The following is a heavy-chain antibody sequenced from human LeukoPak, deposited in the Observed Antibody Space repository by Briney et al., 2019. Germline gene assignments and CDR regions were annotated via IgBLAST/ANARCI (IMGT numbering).Heavy chain of an antibody. CDR1: GGSISSYH. D-gene: IGHD6-19*01. CDR3: ARGKVVAGTPGQNSWDH. V-gene: IGHV4-59*01. Sequence: SETLSLTCSMSGGSISSYHWNWVRQPPGKGLEWIGYIDYSGSTKYNPSLKSRVTMSVDTTKNQFSLKVTSVTAADTAVYYCARGKVVAGTPGQNSWDHWGQGTLVTVSS. J-gene: IGHJ4*02. CDR2: IDYSGST.